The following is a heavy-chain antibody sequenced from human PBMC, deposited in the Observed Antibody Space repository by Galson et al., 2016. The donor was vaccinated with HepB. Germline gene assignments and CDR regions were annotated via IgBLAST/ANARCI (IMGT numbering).Heavy chain of an antibody. J-gene: IGHJ6*03. Sequence: SETLSLTCTVSGDSISSGNYYWGWIRQPPGKGLEWIGEINHRGSTNYNPSLKSRVTISVDTSKNQFSLKLSSVTAADTAVYYCARGDNPDYGDYASAYYYMDVWGKGTTVTVSS. CDR1: GDSISSGNYY. D-gene: IGHD4-17*01. V-gene: IGHV4-39*07. CDR3: ARGDNPDYGDYASAYYYMDV. CDR2: INHRGST.